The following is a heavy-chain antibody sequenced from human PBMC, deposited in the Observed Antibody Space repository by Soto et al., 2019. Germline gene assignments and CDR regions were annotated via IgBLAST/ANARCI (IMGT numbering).Heavy chain of an antibody. CDR3: VARGYKSTNAFDV. CDR1: GYTFTTYW. D-gene: IGHD5-12*01. V-gene: IGHV5-10-1*04. J-gene: IGHJ3*01. Sequence: GESLKISCKGFGYTFTTYWISWVRQMPGKGLEWMGRIDPKDSYTIYDPSFQGQVTISADKSTRTAYLQWGNLKASDTAIYYCVARGYKSTNAFDVWGQGTLVTVSS. CDR2: IDPKDSYT.